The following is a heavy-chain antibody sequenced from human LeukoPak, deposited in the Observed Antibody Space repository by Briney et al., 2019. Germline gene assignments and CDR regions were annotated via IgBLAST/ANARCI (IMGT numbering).Heavy chain of an antibody. V-gene: IGHV1-2*02. J-gene: IGHJ6*03. CDR2: INPNSGGT. CDR1: GFTFSSHG. D-gene: IGHD3-10*01. CDR3: ARGYYYGSGSYYTYYYYYMDV. Sequence: PGRSLRLSCAASGFTFSSHGMHWVRQAPGQGLEWMGWINPNSGGTNYAQKFQGRVTMTRDTSISTAYMELSRLRSDDTAVYYCARGYYYGSGSYYTYYYYYMDVWGKGTTVTVSS.